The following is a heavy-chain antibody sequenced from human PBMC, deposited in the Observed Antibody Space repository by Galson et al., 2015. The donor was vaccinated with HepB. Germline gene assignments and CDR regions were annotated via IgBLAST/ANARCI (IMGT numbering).Heavy chain of an antibody. J-gene: IGHJ4*02. CDR3: AKSGIAAAGPYFDY. Sequence: SLRLSCAASGFTFSSYGMHWVRQAPGKGLEWVAVISYDGSNKYYADSVKGRFTISRDNSKNTLYLQMNSLRAEDTAVYYCAKSGIAAAGPYFDYWGQGTLVTVSS. CDR2: ISYDGSNK. CDR1: GFTFSSYG. D-gene: IGHD6-13*01. V-gene: IGHV3-30*18.